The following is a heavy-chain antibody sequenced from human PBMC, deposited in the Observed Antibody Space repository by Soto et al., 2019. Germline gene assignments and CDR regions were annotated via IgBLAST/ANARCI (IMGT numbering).Heavy chain of an antibody. D-gene: IGHD2-2*01. CDR3: ATEGIPAAAFDS. V-gene: IGHV3-53*01. CDR1: GFSVSNSY. CDR2: IYSAGKT. Sequence: LRLSCAASGFSVSNSYMSWVRQAPGKGLEWLSVIYSAGKTFYADSVKGRFTVSRDSSRNTLYLQMNSLRAEDTAVYYCATEGIPAAAFDSWGQGTLVTVSS. J-gene: IGHJ4*02.